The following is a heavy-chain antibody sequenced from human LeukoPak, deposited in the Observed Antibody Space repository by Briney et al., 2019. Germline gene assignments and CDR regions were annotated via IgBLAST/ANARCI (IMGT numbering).Heavy chain of an antibody. CDR1: GGSISSSSYY. CDR3: ARAGGSGTYYQNWFDP. Sequence: SETLSLTCTVSGGSISSSSYYWGWIRQPPGKGLERIGNIYYSGSTYYNPSLKSRVTISVDTSKNQFSLKLSSVSAADTAVYYCARAGGSGTYYQNWFDPWGQGTLVTVSS. CDR2: IYYSGST. D-gene: IGHD3-10*01. J-gene: IGHJ5*02. V-gene: IGHV4-39*01.